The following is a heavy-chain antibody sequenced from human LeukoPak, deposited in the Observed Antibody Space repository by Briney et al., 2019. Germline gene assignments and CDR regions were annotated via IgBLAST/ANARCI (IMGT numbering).Heavy chain of an antibody. CDR2: IYYSGST. Sequence: PSETLSLTCTVSGGSISSGGYYWSWIRQHPGKGLEWIGYIYYSGSTNYNPSLKSRVTISVDTSKNQFSLKLSSVTAADTAVYYCARGVSYGIDYWGQGTLVTVSS. J-gene: IGHJ4*02. CDR3: ARGVSYGIDY. V-gene: IGHV4-61*08. D-gene: IGHD5-18*01. CDR1: GGSISSGGYY.